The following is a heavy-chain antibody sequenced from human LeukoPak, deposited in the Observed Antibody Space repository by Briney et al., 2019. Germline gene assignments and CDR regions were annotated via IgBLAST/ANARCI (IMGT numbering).Heavy chain of an antibody. CDR1: GFTFSSYA. CDR3: ADYYDASAYYYLDY. J-gene: IGHJ4*02. V-gene: IGHV3-23*01. D-gene: IGHD3-22*01. Sequence: GGSLRLSCAASGFTFSSYAMSWVRQAPGKGLEWVSAISGSGGNTYYADSVKGRFTISRDNSKSTLYLQMNSLRAEDTAVYYCADYYDASAYYYLDYWGQGTLVTVSS. CDR2: ISGSGGNT.